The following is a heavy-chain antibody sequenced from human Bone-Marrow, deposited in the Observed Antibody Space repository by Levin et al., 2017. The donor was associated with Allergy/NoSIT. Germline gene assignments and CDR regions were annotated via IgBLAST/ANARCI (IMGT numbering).Heavy chain of an antibody. J-gene: IGHJ2*01. V-gene: IGHV4-59*08. D-gene: IGHD5-18*01. CDR1: GGSISSYY. Sequence: SETLSLTCTVSGGSISSYYWSWIRQPPGKGLEWIGYIYYSGSTNYNPSLKSRVTISVDTSKNQFSLKLSSVTAADTAVYYCARVIRYSYGLDWYFDRWGRGTLVTVSS. CDR2: IYYSGST. CDR3: ARVIRYSYGLDWYFDR.